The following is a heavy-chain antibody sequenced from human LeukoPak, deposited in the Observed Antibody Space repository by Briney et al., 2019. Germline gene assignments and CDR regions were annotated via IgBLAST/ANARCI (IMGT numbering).Heavy chain of an antibody. CDR2: ISSSSSYI. CDR1: GFTFSSYS. V-gene: IGHV3-21*01. D-gene: IGHD2-15*01. CDR3: ARDCSGGSCFHYYGMDV. Sequence: PGGSLRLSCAASGFTFSSYSMNWVRQAPGKGLEWVSSISSSSSYIYYADSVKGRFTISRDNAKNSLYLQMNSLRAEDTAVYYCARDCSGGSCFHYYGMDVWGQGTTVTVSS. J-gene: IGHJ6*02.